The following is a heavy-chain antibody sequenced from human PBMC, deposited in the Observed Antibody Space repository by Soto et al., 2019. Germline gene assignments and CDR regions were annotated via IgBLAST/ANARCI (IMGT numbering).Heavy chain of an antibody. CDR1: GLTFSSYS. D-gene: IGHD2-2*02. J-gene: IGHJ3*01. CDR2: ISAFSSPI. Sequence: EVQLVESGGGLVQPGGSLRLSCVDSGLTFSSYSMNWVRQAPGKGLEWVSSISAFSSPIFYADSVKGRFTISRDNAKNQLFLQMTSLRAGDTAIYYCLRGGRGYTRVDVLDVWGQGTMVTVSS. V-gene: IGHV3-21*06. CDR3: LRGGRGYTRVDVLDV.